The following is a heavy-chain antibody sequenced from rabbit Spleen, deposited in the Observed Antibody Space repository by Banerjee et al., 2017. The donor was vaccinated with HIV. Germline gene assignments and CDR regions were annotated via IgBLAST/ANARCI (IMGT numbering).Heavy chain of an antibody. D-gene: IGHD8-1*01. V-gene: IGHV1S40*01. CDR2: IYPGSSGTT. Sequence: QSLEESGGGLVQPEGSLTLTCTASGFSFSSTYYMCWVRQPPGKGLEWIGCIYPGSSGTTYYASWAKGRFTISKTSSTTVTLQMTSLTAADTATYFCARDTGTSFSSYGMDLWGQGTLVTVS. CDR3: ARDTGTSFSSYGMDL. J-gene: IGHJ6*01. CDR1: GFSFSSTYY.